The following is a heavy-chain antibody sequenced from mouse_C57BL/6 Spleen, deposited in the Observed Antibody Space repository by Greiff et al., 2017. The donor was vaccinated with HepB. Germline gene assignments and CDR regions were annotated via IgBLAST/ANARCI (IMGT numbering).Heavy chain of an antibody. Sequence: VKLMESGAELVRPGASVTLSCKASGYTFTDYEMHWVKQTPVHGLEWIGAIDPETGGTAYNQKFKGKAILTADKSSSTAYMELRSLTSEDSAVYYCLWDYYDYDGFAYWGQGTLVTVSA. CDR2: IDPETGGT. CDR1: GYTFTDYE. V-gene: IGHV1-15*01. CDR3: LWDYYDYDGFAY. J-gene: IGHJ3*01. D-gene: IGHD2-4*01.